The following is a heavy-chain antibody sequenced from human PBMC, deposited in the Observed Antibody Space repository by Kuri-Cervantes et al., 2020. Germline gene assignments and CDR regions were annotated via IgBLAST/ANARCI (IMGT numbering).Heavy chain of an antibody. Sequence: GGSLRLSCEASGFIFSDYYMSWIRQAPGKGLEWVSYISSSGSTIYYADSVKGRFTISRDNAKNSLYLQMNSLRAEDTAVYYCARDGSTVVRGLDYWGQGTLVTVSS. D-gene: IGHD4-23*01. CDR1: GFIFSDYY. V-gene: IGHV3-11*01. CDR2: ISSSGSTI. CDR3: ARDGSTVVRGLDY. J-gene: IGHJ4*02.